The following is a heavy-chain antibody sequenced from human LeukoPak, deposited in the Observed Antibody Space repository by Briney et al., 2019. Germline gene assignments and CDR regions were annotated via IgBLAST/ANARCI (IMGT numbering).Heavy chain of an antibody. Sequence: PGGSPRLSCVDSGFMFRSYAMSWVRQAPGKGLEWVSAISGSGGSTYYEDSVKGRFTISRDNSKNTLFLLMNSLRVEDSAVYYCATNAGSYYGSGSYHSFWGQGTLVTVSS. CDR3: ATNAGSYYGSGSYHSF. J-gene: IGHJ4*02. CDR2: ISGSGGST. D-gene: IGHD3-10*01. CDR1: GFMFRSYA. V-gene: IGHV3-23*01.